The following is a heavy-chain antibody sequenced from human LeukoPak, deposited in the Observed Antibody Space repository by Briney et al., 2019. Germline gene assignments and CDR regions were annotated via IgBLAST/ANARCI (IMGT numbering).Heavy chain of an antibody. Sequence: GGSLSLSCTVSGFIFSTYAMNCVRQAPGKGLEWVAVIFGNGAGTNYADYVKGRFTISRGNSKNTLYLQRNSLRAEDTAVYYCAKDRIPDGFYSIDYWGQGALVTVSS. CDR3: AKDRIPDGFYSIDY. V-gene: IGHV3-23*01. CDR2: IFGNGAGT. D-gene: IGHD3-3*01. CDR1: GFIFSTYA. J-gene: IGHJ4*02.